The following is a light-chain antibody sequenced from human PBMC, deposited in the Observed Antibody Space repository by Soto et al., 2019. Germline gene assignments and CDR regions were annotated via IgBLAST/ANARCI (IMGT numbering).Light chain of an antibody. Sequence: QSVLTQSPSASASLGASVKLTCTLSSGHSSYAIAWHQQQPEKGPRYLMKLNSDGSHSKGDGIPDRFSGSSSGAERYLTISSLQSGEEANYYCQTGGTGIVIFGGGPKLTVL. CDR1: SGHSSYA. CDR3: QTGGTGIVI. V-gene: IGLV4-69*01. J-gene: IGLJ2*01. CDR2: LNSDGSH.